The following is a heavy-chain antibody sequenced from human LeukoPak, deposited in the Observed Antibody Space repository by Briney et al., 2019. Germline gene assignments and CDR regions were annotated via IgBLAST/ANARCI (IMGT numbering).Heavy chain of an antibody. CDR2: IYTTGST. D-gene: IGHD3-10*01. J-gene: IGHJ3*02. CDR3: ATGGPDAFDI. V-gene: IGHV4-61*02. CDR1: GGSISSSSYY. Sequence: SETLSLTCTVSGGSISSSSYYWSWIRQPAGKGLEWIGRIYTTGSTNYNPSLKSRVTMSVDTSKNQFSLKLSSVTAADTALYYCATGGPDAFDIWGQGTMVTVSS.